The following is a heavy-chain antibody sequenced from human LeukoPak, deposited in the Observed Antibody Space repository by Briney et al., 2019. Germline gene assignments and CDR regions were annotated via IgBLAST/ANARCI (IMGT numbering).Heavy chain of an antibody. V-gene: IGHV1-2*02. CDR3: ARHFCSGGSCYSRFDY. J-gene: IGHJ4*02. CDR1: GYTFTGYY. Sequence: ASVKVSCKASGYTFTGYYMHWVRQAPGQGLEWMGWINPNSGGTNYAQKFQGRVTMTRDTSISTAYMELSRLRSDDTAVYYCARHFCSGGSCYSRFDYWGQGTLVTVSS. CDR2: INPNSGGT. D-gene: IGHD2-15*01.